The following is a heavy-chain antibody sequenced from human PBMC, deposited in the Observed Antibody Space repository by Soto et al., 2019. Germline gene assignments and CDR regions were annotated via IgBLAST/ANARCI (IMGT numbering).Heavy chain of an antibody. D-gene: IGHD6-19*01. J-gene: IGHJ6*02. CDR3: AKAANGWGYFYYGMDV. Sequence: PGGSLRLSCAASGFIFSNFGMHWVRQAPGKGLEWVAVISYDGSNEFYADSVKGRFTISRDNSKNTLSLQMNSLRGEDTAVYYCAKAANGWGYFYYGMDVWGPGTTVTVSS. V-gene: IGHV3-30*18. CDR2: ISYDGSNE. CDR1: GFIFSNFG.